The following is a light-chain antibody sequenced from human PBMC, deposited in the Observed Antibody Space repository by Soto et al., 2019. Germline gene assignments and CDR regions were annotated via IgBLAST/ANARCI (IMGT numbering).Light chain of an antibody. J-gene: IGKJ1*01. CDR2: GAS. Sequence: EIVMTQSPATLSVSPGERATLSCRASQSVSINLAWYQQKPGQDPRLLIYGASTRATGIPARFSGSGSGTEFTLTISSLQSEDFAVYYCQKYNNWPWTLGQGTKVEIK. V-gene: IGKV3-15*01. CDR3: QKYNNWPWT. CDR1: QSVSIN.